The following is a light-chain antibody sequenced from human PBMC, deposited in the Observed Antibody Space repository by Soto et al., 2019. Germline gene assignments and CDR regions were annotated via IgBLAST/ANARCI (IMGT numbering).Light chain of an antibody. CDR2: DVN. CDR3: HSYDNNLSGSV. J-gene: IGLJ3*02. V-gene: IGLV2-11*01. CDR1: SSDVGGYNY. Sequence: QSALTQPRSVSGSPGQSVTISCTGTSSDVGGYNYVSWYQQHPGKAPKLMIYDVNKRPSGVPDRFSGSKSGTSASLAITGLRSEDEADYYCHSYDNNLSGSVFGGGTKLTVL.